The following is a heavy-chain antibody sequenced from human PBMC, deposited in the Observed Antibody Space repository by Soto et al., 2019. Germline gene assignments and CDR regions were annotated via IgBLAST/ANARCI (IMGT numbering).Heavy chain of an antibody. CDR3: AIGAVSSGTYYYYYMDV. Sequence: PGGSLRLSCAASGFTFSSYAMSWVRQAPGKGLEWVSAISGSGGSTYYADSVKGRFTISRDNSKNTLYLQMNSLRAEDTAVYYCAIGAVSSGTYYYYYMDVWGKGTTVTVS. J-gene: IGHJ6*03. D-gene: IGHD6-25*01. V-gene: IGHV3-23*01. CDR2: ISGSGGST. CDR1: GFTFSSYA.